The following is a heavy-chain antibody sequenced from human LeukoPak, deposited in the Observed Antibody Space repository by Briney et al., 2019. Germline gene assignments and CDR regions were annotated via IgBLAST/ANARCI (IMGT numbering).Heavy chain of an antibody. D-gene: IGHD1-14*01. Sequence: GASVKVSCKASGYTFTSYAMHWVRQAPGQRLEWMGWINAGNGNTKYSQEFQGRVTITRDTSASTVYMELSSLRSEDTAVYYCARGLNNRKSGRRFDVFEIWGQGTMVTVSS. CDR3: ARGLNNRKSGRRFDVFEI. J-gene: IGHJ3*02. CDR2: INAGNGNT. CDR1: GYTFTSYA. V-gene: IGHV1-3*03.